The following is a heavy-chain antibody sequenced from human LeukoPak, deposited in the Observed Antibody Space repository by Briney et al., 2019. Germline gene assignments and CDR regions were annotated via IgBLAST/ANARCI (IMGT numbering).Heavy chain of an antibody. V-gene: IGHV4-34*01. CDR3: ARGYEVVVAAKIIGWFDP. J-gene: IGHJ5*02. D-gene: IGHD2-15*01. CDR2: INHSGST. Sequence: PSETLSLTCAVYGGSFSGYYWSWIRQPPGKGLEWIGEINHSGSTNYNPSLTSRVTISVDTSKNQFSLKLSPVTAADTAVYYCARGYEVVVAAKIIGWFDPWGQGTLVTVSS. CDR1: GGSFSGYY.